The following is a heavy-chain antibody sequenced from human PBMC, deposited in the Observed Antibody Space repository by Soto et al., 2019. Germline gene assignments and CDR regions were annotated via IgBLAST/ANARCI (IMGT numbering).Heavy chain of an antibody. CDR2: IYPSGST. CDR3: AGDEGYYYSGVDV. CDR1: GGSISSYY. Sequence: PSETLSLTCAVSGGSISSYYWSWIRQTAGKGLEWIGRIYPSGSTNYNPSLKSRVTMSIDTSKNQLSLKLRSVTAADTAVYFCAGDEGYYYSGVDVWGQGTAVTVSS. V-gene: IGHV4-4*07. J-gene: IGHJ6*02.